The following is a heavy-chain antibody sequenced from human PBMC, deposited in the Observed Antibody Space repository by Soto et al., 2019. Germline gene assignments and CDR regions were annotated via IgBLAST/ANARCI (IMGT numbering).Heavy chain of an antibody. D-gene: IGHD4-17*01. Sequence: EVQLVESGGGLVKPGGSLRLSCAASGFTFSSYSLNWVRQAPGKGLEWVSSIGVSSSHYISYAYSLKGRFTISRDNAKSSLYLQINSLRVEDTAVYYCARDQGWGDDGDYCYWGQGTLVTVSS. J-gene: IGHJ4*02. CDR3: ARDQGWGDDGDYCY. CDR2: IGVSSSHYI. V-gene: IGHV3-21*01. CDR1: GFTFSSYS.